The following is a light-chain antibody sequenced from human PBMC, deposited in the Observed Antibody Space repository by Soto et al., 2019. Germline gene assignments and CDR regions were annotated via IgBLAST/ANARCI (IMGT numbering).Light chain of an antibody. J-gene: IGKJ1*01. V-gene: IGKV3-11*01. CDR1: QSVSSN. CDR2: GAS. Sequence: ETVMTQSPATLSVSPGERAILSCRASQSVSSNLAWYQQKPGQAPRLLIYGASNRATGIPDRFSGSGSGTDFTLTISSLEPEDFAVYYCQQRSNWPRTFGQGTKVDIK. CDR3: QQRSNWPRT.